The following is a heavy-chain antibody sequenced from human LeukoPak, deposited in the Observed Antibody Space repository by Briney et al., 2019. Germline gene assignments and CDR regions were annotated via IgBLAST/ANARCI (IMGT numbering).Heavy chain of an antibody. V-gene: IGHV1-69*13. D-gene: IGHD3-22*01. CDR1: GGTFSSYA. CDR3: ARPCQPYYYDSSGYFDY. Sequence: ASVKVSCKASGGTFSSYAISWVRQAPGQGLEWTGGIIPIFGTANYAQKFQGRVTITADESTSTAYMELSSLRSEDTAVYYCARPCQPYYYDSSGYFDYWGQGTLVTVSS. J-gene: IGHJ4*02. CDR2: IIPIFGTA.